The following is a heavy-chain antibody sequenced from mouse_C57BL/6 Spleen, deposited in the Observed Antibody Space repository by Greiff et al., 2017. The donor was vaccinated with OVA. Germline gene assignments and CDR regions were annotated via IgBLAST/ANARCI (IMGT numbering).Heavy chain of an antibody. D-gene: IGHD1-1*01. CDR3: TTRYYGSFAY. J-gene: IGHJ3*01. CDR2: IDPENGDT. V-gene: IGHV14-4*01. Sequence: VQLQQSGAELVRPGASVKLSCTASGFNIKDDYMHWVKQRPEQGLEWIGWIDPENGDTEYASKFQGKATITADTSSNTAYLQLSSLTSEDTAVYYCTTRYYGSFAYWGQGTLVTVSA. CDR1: GFNIKDDY.